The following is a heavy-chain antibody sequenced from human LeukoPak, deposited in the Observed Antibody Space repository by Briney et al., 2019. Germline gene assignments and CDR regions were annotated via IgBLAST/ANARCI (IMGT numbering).Heavy chain of an antibody. J-gene: IGHJ4*02. CDR1: GFTFSSYA. D-gene: IGHD6-19*01. CDR3: TTDLRLAVAASVPGGY. Sequence: PGRSLRLSCAASGFTFSSYAMHWVRQAPGKGLEWVAVISYDGSNKYYADSVKGRFTISRDNSKNTLYLQMNSLKTEDTAVYYCTTDLRLAVAASVPGGYWGQGTLVTVSS. V-gene: IGHV3-30-3*01. CDR2: ISYDGSNK.